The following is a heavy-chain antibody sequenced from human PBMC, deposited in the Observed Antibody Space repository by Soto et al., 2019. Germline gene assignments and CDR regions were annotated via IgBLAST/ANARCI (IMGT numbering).Heavy chain of an antibody. CDR1: GYSFTSYW. Sequence: GESLKISCKGSGYSFTSYWISWVRQMPGKGLEWMGRIDPSDSYTNYSSSFQGHVTISADKSISTAYLQWSSLKASDTAMYYCASCTDSGYDLDYYYGMDVWGQGTTVTVSS. CDR2: IDPSDSYT. V-gene: IGHV5-10-1*01. CDR3: ASCTDSGYDLDYYYGMDV. J-gene: IGHJ6*02. D-gene: IGHD5-12*01.